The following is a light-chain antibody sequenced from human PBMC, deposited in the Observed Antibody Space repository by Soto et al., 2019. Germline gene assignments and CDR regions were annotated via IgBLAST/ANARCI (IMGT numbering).Light chain of an antibody. V-gene: IGLV2-8*01. Sequence: QSALTQPPSASGSPGQSVTISCTETSSDIGGYNYVSWYQQHPGKGPKLMIYEVSKRPSGVPDRFSGSKSGNTASLTVSGLQAEDEADYYCSSCTSSSTLLYVFGTGTKLTVL. CDR3: SSCTSSSTLLYV. CDR2: EVS. J-gene: IGLJ1*01. CDR1: SSDIGGYNY.